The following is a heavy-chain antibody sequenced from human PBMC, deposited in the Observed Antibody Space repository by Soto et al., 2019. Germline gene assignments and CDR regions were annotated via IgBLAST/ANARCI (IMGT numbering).Heavy chain of an antibody. D-gene: IGHD2-15*01. J-gene: IGHJ6*02. CDR2: IYYSGST. Sequence: QVQLQESGPGLVKPSQTLSLTCTVSGGSISSGGYYWSWIRQHPGKGLEWIGYIYYSGSTYYNPSRKIRVTISVDTSKNQFSLKLSAVTAADTAEDYCARDPEDTRYYGMDVWGQGTTVAVSS. CDR3: ARDPEDTRYYGMDV. V-gene: IGHV4-31*03. CDR1: GGSISSGGYY.